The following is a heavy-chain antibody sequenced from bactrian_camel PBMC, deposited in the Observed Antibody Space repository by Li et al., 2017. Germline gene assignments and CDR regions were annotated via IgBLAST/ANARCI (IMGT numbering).Heavy chain of an antibody. V-gene: IGHV3S53*01. CDR1: GFTRNMCA. Sequence: HVQLVESGGGSVQAGGSLRLSCTAPGFTRNMCAMEWYRQAAGKQRKWVSAIGIDGTGTYADSVKGRFTISKDKAKDTVYLQMNSLKPEDTAMYVCQTDCYATDYDGDEEWGPGTQVTVS. CDR3: QTDCYATDYDGDEE. CDR2: IGIDGTG. J-gene: IGHJ4*01. D-gene: IGHD4*01.